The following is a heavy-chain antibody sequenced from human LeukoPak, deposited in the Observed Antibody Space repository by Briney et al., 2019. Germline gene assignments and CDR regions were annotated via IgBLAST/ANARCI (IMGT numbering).Heavy chain of an antibody. CDR2: ISGSGGRT. Sequence: GGSLRLSCAASGFTFSNYAMSWVRQAPGRGLEWVAAISGSGGRTYYADSVKGRFTISRDDSKNTLHLQMNSLRAEDTAVYHCARQLGYCSDGSCYFDYWGQGTLVTVSS. CDR3: ARQLGYCSDGSCYFDY. V-gene: IGHV3-23*01. CDR1: GFTFSNYA. J-gene: IGHJ4*02. D-gene: IGHD2-15*01.